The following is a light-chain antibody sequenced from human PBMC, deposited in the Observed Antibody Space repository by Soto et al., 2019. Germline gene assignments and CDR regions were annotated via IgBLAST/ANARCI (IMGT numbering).Light chain of an antibody. CDR1: QSISSY. V-gene: IGKV1-39*01. J-gene: IGKJ5*01. CDR3: QQSYSTPIT. Sequence: DIQMTHSPSSLSASVGDRVTITCRASQSISSYLNWYQQKPGKAPKLLIYAASSLQSGVPSRFSGSGSGTDFTLTISSLQPADFATYYCQQSYSTPITFGQGTRLEIK. CDR2: AAS.